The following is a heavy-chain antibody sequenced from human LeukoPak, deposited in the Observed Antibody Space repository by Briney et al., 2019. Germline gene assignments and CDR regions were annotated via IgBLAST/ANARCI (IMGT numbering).Heavy chain of an antibody. Sequence: GGSLRLSCAASGFTFSSYAMSWVRQAPGKGLEWVSAISGSGGSTYYADSVKGRFTISRDNSKNTLYLQMNSLRAEDTAVYYCAKDPRDYYDILTGHYWGQGTLVTVSS. D-gene: IGHD3-9*01. V-gene: IGHV3-23*01. CDR1: GFTFSSYA. CDR2: ISGSGGST. J-gene: IGHJ4*02. CDR3: AKDPRDYYDILTGHY.